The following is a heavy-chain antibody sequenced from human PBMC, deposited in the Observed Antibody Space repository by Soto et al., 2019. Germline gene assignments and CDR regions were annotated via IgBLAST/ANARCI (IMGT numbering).Heavy chain of an antibody. V-gene: IGHV1-69*13. CDR1: GGTFSSYA. J-gene: IGHJ5*02. D-gene: IGHD2-15*01. Sequence: GASVKVSCKASGGTFSSYAISWVRQAPGQGLEWMGGIIPIFGTANYAQKFQGRVTITADESTSTAYMELSSLRSEDTAVYYCARVGAYCSGGSCYRWFDPWGQGTLVTV. CDR3: ARVGAYCSGGSCYRWFDP. CDR2: IIPIFGTA.